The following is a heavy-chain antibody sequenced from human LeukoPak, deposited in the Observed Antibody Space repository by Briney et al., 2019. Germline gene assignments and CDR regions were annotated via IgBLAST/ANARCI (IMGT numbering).Heavy chain of an antibody. CDR1: GFTFSSYA. V-gene: IGHV3-30-3*01. CDR3: ARGAPNGYGMDV. CDR2: ISYDGSNK. J-gene: IGHJ6*02. Sequence: GRSLRLSCAASGFTFSSYAMHWVRQAPGKGLEWVAVISYDGSNKYYADSVKGRFTISRDNSKNTLCLQMNSLRAEDTAVYYCARGAPNGYGMDVWGQGTTVTVSS.